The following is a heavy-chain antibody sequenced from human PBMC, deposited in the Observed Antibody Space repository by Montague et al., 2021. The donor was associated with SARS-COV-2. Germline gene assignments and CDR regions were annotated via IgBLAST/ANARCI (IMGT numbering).Heavy chain of an antibody. V-gene: IGHV4-39*01. CDR2: IYYSGST. J-gene: IGHJ6*03. CDR1: GGSISSSSYY. CDR3: ARHGKGSDYDILTGYYYYCYMDV. D-gene: IGHD3-9*01. Sequence: SETLSLTCTVSGGSISSSSYYWGWIRQPPGKGLEWIGSIYYSGSTYYNPSLKSRVTISVDTSKNQFSLKLSSVTAADTAVYYCARHGKGSDYDILTGYYYYCYMDVWGKGTTVTVS.